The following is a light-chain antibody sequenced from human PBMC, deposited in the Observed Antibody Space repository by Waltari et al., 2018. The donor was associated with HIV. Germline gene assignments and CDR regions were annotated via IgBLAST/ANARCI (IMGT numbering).Light chain of an antibody. CDR2: WAS. Sequence: DIVMTQSPDYPAASLGERATSNCKSSHRVLYYSNNKNYLAWYQQKPGQSPNLLMYWASTRESGVPDRFTGSGSGTDFTLTISSLQAEDVAIDYCQQYHTIPWTFGHGTRVEIK. CDR3: QQYHTIPWT. V-gene: IGKV4-1*01. CDR1: HRVLYYSNNKNY. J-gene: IGKJ1*01.